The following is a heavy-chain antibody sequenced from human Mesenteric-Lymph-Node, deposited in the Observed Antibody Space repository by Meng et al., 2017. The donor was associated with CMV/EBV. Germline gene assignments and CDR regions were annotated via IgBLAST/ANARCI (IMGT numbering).Heavy chain of an antibody. Sequence: GGSLRLSCTASGFSLSSYAMNWVRQAPGPGLEWVSSISGSSSYIYYADSVNGRFTVSRDNAKNSLFLQMNSLRAEDTAVYYCARGGRLTYFYFGMEVWGQGTTVTVSS. CDR3: ARGGRLTYFYFGMEV. D-gene: IGHD2-21*02. CDR1: GFSLSSYA. V-gene: IGHV3-21*01. J-gene: IGHJ6*02. CDR2: ISGSSSYI.